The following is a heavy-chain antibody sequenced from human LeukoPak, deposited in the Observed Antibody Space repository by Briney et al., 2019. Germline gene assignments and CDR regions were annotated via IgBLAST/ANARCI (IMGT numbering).Heavy chain of an antibody. CDR3: ARDTRLLYRAYFDY. V-gene: IGHV1-2*02. CDR1: GYTFTSYD. CDR2: INPNSGGT. Sequence: GASVKVSCKASGYTFTSYDINWVRQATGQGLEWMGWINPNSGGTNYAQKFQGRVTMTRDTSISTAYMELSRLRSDDTAVYYCARDTRLLYRAYFDYWGQGTLVTVSS. J-gene: IGHJ4*02. D-gene: IGHD2-2*02.